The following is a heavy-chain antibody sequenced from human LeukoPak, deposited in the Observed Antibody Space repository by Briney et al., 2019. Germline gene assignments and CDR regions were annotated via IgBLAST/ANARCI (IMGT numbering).Heavy chain of an antibody. CDR3: AKDVDWFDP. V-gene: IGHV3-30*18. Sequence: GGSLRLSCAASGFTFSRYGMHWVRQAPGKGLQWVAVISYDGSNKYYADSVKGRFTISRDNSKNTLYLQMNSLRAEDTAVYYCAKDVDWFDPWGQGTLVTVSS. CDR2: ISYDGSNK. CDR1: GFTFSRYG. D-gene: IGHD2-21*01. J-gene: IGHJ5*02.